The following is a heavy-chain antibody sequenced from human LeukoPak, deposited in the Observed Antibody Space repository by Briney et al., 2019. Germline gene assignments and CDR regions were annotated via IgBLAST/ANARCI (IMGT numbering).Heavy chain of an antibody. J-gene: IGHJ3*01. CDR1: GGPISSGGYS. Sequence: SQTLSLTCAVYGGPISSGGYSWTWIRQPPGKGLEWIGYIFQSGSPSYNPSLRSRVTISVDTSRNHFSLELISVTAADTAMYYCARDRAGLGLLDFWGQGTMVTVSS. V-gene: IGHV4-30-2*01. CDR3: ARDRAGLGLLDF. CDR2: IFQSGSP. D-gene: IGHD1-26*01.